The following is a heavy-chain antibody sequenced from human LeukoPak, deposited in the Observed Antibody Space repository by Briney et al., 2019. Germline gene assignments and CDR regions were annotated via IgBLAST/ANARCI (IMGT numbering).Heavy chain of an antibody. J-gene: IGHJ4*02. CDR3: ARVKGVVARFDY. Sequence: SETLSLTCAVSGGSIRSYNWSWIRQAPGKELEWIGNLYYSGTTNHDPSLKSRVTISGDTSKNQFSLNLSSVTAADTAVYCCARVKGVVARFDYWGRGTLVTVSS. CDR2: LYYSGTT. CDR1: GGSIRSYN. V-gene: IGHV4-59*01. D-gene: IGHD2-2*01.